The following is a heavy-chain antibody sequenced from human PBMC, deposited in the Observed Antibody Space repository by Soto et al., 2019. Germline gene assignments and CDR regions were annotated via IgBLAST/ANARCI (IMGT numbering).Heavy chain of an antibody. CDR2: ISGSGGST. D-gene: IGHD3-10*01. J-gene: IGHJ4*02. CDR1: GFTFSSYA. CDR3: AEIPSITMVRGPFDY. V-gene: IGHV3-23*01. Sequence: EVQLLESGGGLVQPGGSLRLSCAASGFTFSSYAMSWVRQAPGKGLEWVSAISGSGGSTYYADSVKGRFTISRDNSKNTLYLQMNSLRAEDTGVYYCAEIPSITMVRGPFDYWGQGTLVTVSS.